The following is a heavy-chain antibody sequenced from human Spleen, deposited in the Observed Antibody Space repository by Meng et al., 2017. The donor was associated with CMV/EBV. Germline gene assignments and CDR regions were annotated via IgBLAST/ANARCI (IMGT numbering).Heavy chain of an antibody. V-gene: IGHV3-53*01. Sequence: GGSLRLSCAASGFTFSSYWMSWVRQAQGKGLEWVSVIYSGGSTYYADSVKGRFTISRDNSKNTLYLQMNSLRAEDTAVYYCARGMTADYYYYYGMDVWGQGTTVTVSS. J-gene: IGHJ6*02. CDR2: IYSGGST. CDR3: ARGMTADYYYYYGMDV. CDR1: GFTFSSYW. D-gene: IGHD6-19*01.